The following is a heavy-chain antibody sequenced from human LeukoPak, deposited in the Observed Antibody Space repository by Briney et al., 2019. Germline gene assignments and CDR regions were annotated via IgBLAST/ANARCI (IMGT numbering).Heavy chain of an antibody. CDR3: AKSFRPFGSSGYYWWDF. Sequence: PGGSLRLSCAASGFTFSSYAMSGVRQAPGKGLEWVSAISGSGGSTYYADSVKGRFTISRDNSKHTLYLQMNSLRAEDTAVYYCAKSFRPFGSSGYYWWDFWGQGTLVTVSS. J-gene: IGHJ4*02. D-gene: IGHD3-22*01. CDR1: GFTFSSYA. CDR2: ISGSGGST. V-gene: IGHV3-23*01.